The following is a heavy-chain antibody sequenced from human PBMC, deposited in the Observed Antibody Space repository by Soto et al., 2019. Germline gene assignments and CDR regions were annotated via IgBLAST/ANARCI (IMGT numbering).Heavy chain of an antibody. V-gene: IGHV3-13*01. CDR2: IGTAGDT. Sequence: GGSLRLSCAASGFTFSSYDMHWVRQATGKGLEWVSAIGTAGDTYYPGSVKGRFTISRENAKNSLYLQMNSLRAGDTAVYYCARGNGWLPHQNWFDPWGQGTLVTVSS. D-gene: IGHD6-19*01. CDR3: ARGNGWLPHQNWFDP. J-gene: IGHJ5*02. CDR1: GFTFSSYD.